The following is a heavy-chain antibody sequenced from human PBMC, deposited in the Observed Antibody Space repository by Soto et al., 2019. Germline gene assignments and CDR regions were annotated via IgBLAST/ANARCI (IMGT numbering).Heavy chain of an antibody. V-gene: IGHV1-69*02. D-gene: IGHD3-10*01. CDR1: GGTFSSYT. CDR2: IIPILGIA. J-gene: IGHJ4*02. Sequence: GASVKVSCKASGGTFSSYTISWARQAPGQGLEWMGRIIPILGIANYAQKFQGRVTITADKSTSTAYMELSSLRSEDTAVYYCARGSMVRGVTMDYFDYWGQGTLVTVSS. CDR3: ARGSMVRGVTMDYFDY.